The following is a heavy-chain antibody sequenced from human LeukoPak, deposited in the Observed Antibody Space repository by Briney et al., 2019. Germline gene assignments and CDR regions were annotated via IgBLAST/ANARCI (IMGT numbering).Heavy chain of an antibody. CDR2: ISSSSTYI. V-gene: IGHV3-21*01. CDR3: ARDEPEDY. Sequence: PGGSLRLSCTASGFTFSNYYMSWVRQAPGKGLEWVSSISSSSTYIYYADSVKGRFTISRDNAKNSLYLQMNSLRAEDTGVYYCARDEPEDYWGQGTLVTVSS. J-gene: IGHJ4*02. CDR1: GFTFSNYY.